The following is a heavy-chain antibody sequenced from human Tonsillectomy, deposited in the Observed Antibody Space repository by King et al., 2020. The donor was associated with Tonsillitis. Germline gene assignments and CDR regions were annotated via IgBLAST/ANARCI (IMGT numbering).Heavy chain of an antibody. D-gene: IGHD2-15*01. CDR1: GGTFSSYA. J-gene: IGHJ4*02. V-gene: IGHV1-69*01. CDR3: ASGGTPPVGGSLDY. Sequence: VQLVESGAEVKKPGSSVKVSCMASGGTFSSYAISWVRQAPGQGLEWMGGIIPIFGTANYAQKFQGRVTITADESTSTAYMELSSLRSEDTAVYYCASGGTPPVGGSLDYWGQGTLVTVSS. CDR2: IIPIFGTA.